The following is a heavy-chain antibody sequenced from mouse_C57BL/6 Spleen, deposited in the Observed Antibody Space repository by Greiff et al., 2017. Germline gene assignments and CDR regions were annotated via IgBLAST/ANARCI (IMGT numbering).Heavy chain of an antibody. Sequence: VQLQQSGAELVRPGASVKLSCTASGFNIKDYYMHWVKQRPEQGLEWIGRIDPEDGDTEYAPKFQGKATMTADTSSNTAYLQLSSLTSEDTAVYYCTKAHYYYGSSCAYWSQGTLVTVSA. CDR1: GFNIKDYY. CDR2: IDPEDGDT. V-gene: IGHV14-1*01. J-gene: IGHJ3*01. CDR3: TKAHYYYGSSCAY. D-gene: IGHD1-1*01.